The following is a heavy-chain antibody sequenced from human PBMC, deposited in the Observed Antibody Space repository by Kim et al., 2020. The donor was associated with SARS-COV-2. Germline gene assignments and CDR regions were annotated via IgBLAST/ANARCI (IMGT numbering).Heavy chain of an antibody. V-gene: IGHV1-2*06. D-gene: IGHD5-12*01. CDR3: AREAGCSGCDHFDF. J-gene: IGHJ4*02. CDR1: GYSFSGYY. CDR2: INSNTGGT. Sequence: ASVKVSCKASGYSFSGYYIHWVRQAPGQGPEWMGRINSNTGGTNYAQKFQGRVTMTRDTSISTAYMELNSLRSDDTAVFYCAREAGCSGCDHFDFWGQGTLVTLSS.